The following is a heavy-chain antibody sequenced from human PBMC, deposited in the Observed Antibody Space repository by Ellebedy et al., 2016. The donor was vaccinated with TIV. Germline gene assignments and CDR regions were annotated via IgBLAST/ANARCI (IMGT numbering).Heavy chain of an antibody. V-gene: IGHV3-7*01. D-gene: IGHD3-16*01. Sequence: PGGSLRLPCAASGFSFRSYWMSWVRQAPGKGLEWVANIYQDGSFRYYVDSVKGRFTISRDNANNALFLQMNSLRAEDTALYYCARRGSYGDYAVQVNSWLDRWGRGTLVTVSS. J-gene: IGHJ5*02. CDR2: IYQDGSFR. CDR3: ARRGSYGDYAVQVNSWLDR. CDR1: GFSFRSYW.